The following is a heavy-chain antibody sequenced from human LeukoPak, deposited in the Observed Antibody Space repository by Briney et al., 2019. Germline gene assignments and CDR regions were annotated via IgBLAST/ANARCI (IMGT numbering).Heavy chain of an antibody. CDR2: INHSGST. CDR3: ARGRGLIAGYFDS. Sequence: SETLSLTCAVYGGSFSGYYWSWIRQPPGKGLEWIGEINHSGSTNYNPSLKSRVTISVDTSKNQFSLKLCSVTAADTAVYYCARGRGLIAGYFDSWGQGTLVTVSS. CDR1: GGSFSGYY. V-gene: IGHV4-34*01. J-gene: IGHJ4*02. D-gene: IGHD6-13*01.